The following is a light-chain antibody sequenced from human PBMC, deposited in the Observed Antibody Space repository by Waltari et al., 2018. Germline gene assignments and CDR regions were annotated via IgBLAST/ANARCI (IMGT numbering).Light chain of an antibody. CDR3: QMYVRLPVT. Sequence: EIVLTQSPGTLALSPGERATLSCRASQSVGGALAWYQQKPGQAPRLLIYDASSRATGISDKYSGSGSGTDFSLTISRVEPEDFAVYFCQMYVRLPVTFGQGTKVEVK. CDR1: QSVGGA. CDR2: DAS. J-gene: IGKJ1*01. V-gene: IGKV3-20*01.